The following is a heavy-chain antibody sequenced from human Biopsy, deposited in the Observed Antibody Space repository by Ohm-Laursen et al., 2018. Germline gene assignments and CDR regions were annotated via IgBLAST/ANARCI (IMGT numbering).Heavy chain of an antibody. CDR3: ARGNGPSA. J-gene: IGHJ5*02. Sequence: SLRLSCAAFGITFNSDWMSWVRQAPGKGLEWVAIIREHGNEEFYVDSVKGRFTISGDNAGNSVYLQMNSLRAEDTAIYYCARGNGPSAWGQGTLVTVSS. CDR1: GITFNSDW. CDR2: IREHGNEE. V-gene: IGHV3-7*04. D-gene: IGHD4-11*01.